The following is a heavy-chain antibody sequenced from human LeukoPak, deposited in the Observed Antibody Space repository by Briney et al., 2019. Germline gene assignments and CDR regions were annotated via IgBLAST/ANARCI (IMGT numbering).Heavy chain of an antibody. CDR3: ARASSGSYSRYFDY. CDR2: IYHSGTT. CDR1: GASISNTDW. V-gene: IGHV4-4*02. J-gene: IGHJ4*02. Sequence: SGTLSLTCAVSGASISNTDWWSWVRQPPGKGLEWIGEIYHSGTTNYNPSLKSRVTISVDKSKNQFSLNLSSVTAADTAVYYCARASSGSYSRYFDYWSQGTLVTVSS. D-gene: IGHD1-26*01.